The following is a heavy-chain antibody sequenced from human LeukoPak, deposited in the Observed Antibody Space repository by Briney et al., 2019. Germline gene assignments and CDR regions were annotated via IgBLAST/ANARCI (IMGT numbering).Heavy chain of an antibody. Sequence: GGSLRLSCAASGFTFSLYAVHWVRQAPGKGLEWVALISYDGSNKFYADSVKGRFTISRDNSKNTLFLQMNSLRVEDTAVYYCARDPSGNYYGDYWGQGTLVTVSS. D-gene: IGHD1-26*01. CDR3: ARDPSGNYYGDY. CDR1: GFTFSLYA. CDR2: ISYDGSNK. V-gene: IGHV3-30-3*01. J-gene: IGHJ4*02.